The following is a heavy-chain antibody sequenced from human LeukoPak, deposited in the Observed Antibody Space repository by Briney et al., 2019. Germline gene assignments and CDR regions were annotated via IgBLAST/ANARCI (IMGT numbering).Heavy chain of an antibody. V-gene: IGHV3-11*06. CDR3: ARDLYSAYDPGSFDF. D-gene: IGHD5-12*01. Sequence: GGSLRLSCATSGFSFSDYYMSWIRQAPGKGLEWISYISSSSSFIHYADSVEGRFTISRDNAKNSLYLQMNSLRAEDTAVYYCARDLYSAYDPGSFDFWGEGTLVTVSS. CDR1: GFSFSDYY. J-gene: IGHJ4*02. CDR2: ISSSSSFI.